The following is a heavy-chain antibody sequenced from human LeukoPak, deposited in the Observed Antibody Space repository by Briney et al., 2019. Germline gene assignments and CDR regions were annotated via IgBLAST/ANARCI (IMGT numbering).Heavy chain of an antibody. D-gene: IGHD6-13*01. CDR1: GFSFSSYA. CDR3: ARGAFSSSWLNFDY. CDR2: IAYDGSNI. Sequence: PGKSLRLSCAASGFSFSSYAMHWVRQAPGKGLEWVAVIAYDGSNIYYADSVKGRFTISRDSSKNTLYLQMSSLRDDDTAVYYCARGAFSSSWLNFDYWGQGILVTVSS. J-gene: IGHJ4*02. V-gene: IGHV3-30*04.